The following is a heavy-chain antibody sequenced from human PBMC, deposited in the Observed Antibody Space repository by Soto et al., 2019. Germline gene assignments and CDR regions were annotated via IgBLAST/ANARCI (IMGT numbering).Heavy chain of an antibody. J-gene: IGHJ4*02. V-gene: IGHV4-59*01. CDR2: IYYSGST. Sequence: PSETLSLTCTVSGDSISSYYWNWIRQPPGKGLEWIGYIYYSGSTNYNPSLKSRVTISVDTSKNQFSLNLNSVTAADTAVYYCARERAAEDTEIFDYWGQGTLVTVSS. CDR1: GDSISSYY. D-gene: IGHD5-18*01. CDR3: ARERAAEDTEIFDY.